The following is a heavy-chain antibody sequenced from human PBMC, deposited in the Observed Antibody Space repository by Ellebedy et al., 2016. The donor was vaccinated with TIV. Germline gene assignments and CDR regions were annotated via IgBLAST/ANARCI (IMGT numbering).Heavy chain of an antibody. CDR3: ASVSSSSVFDY. V-gene: IGHV5-51*01. Sequence: GGSLRLXXKGSGYSFTSYWIGWVRQMPGKGLEWLGIIYPGDSDTRYSPSFQGQVTISADKSITTAYLQWSSLNASDTAMYYCASVSSSSVFDYWGQGTLVTVSS. CDR1: GYSFTSYW. D-gene: IGHD6-6*01. J-gene: IGHJ4*02. CDR2: IYPGDSDT.